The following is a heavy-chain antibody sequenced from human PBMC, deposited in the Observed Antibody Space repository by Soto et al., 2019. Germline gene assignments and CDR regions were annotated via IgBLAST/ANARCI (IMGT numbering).Heavy chain of an antibody. D-gene: IGHD6-6*01. CDR3: ARRARPDFYYMAV. J-gene: IGHJ6*03. Sequence: EVQLAESGGGLAQPGGSLRLSCAASGFTLSGYAMDWVRQAPGKGLEYVSGISSNGVGTYYANSVQGRFTISRDNSKNQVYIQMGSLRPEDVAVYYCARRARPDFYYMAVWGKGTTVTVSS. CDR1: GFTLSGYA. V-gene: IGHV3-64*01. CDR2: ISSNGVGT.